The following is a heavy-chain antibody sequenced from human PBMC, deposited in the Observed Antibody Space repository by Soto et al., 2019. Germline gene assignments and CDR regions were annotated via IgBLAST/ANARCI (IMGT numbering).Heavy chain of an antibody. Sequence: GGSLRLSCAGSGFTFGSYSMNWVRQAPGKGLEWVSYISSSSSSIYYADSVKGRFTISRDNAKNSLYLQMNSLRDEDTAVYSCVRDRELAVADGADYYYHYGMDFWGQGTTVPVSS. J-gene: IGHJ6*02. CDR3: VRDRELAVADGADYYYHYGMDF. CDR1: GFTFGSYS. V-gene: IGHV3-48*02. CDR2: ISSSSSSI. D-gene: IGHD6-19*01.